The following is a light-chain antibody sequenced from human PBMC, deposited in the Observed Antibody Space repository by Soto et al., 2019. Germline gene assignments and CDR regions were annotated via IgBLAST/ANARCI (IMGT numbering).Light chain of an antibody. CDR2: GAS. V-gene: IGKV3-20*01. J-gene: IGKJ1*01. CDR3: QQYGGSPRT. Sequence: EIVMTQSPATLSVSPGGRATLSCRASQNVRSYLAWYQQKPGQAPSVLIYGASTRATGVPARFSGSGSGTDFTLTISGLEPEDFAVYYCQQYGGSPRTFGQGTKVDIK. CDR1: QNVRSY.